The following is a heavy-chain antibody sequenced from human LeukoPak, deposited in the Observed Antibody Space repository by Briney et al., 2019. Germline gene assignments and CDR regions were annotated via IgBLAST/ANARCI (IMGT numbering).Heavy chain of an antibody. CDR2: IYYSGST. J-gene: IGHJ6*02. Sequence: PSETLSLTCTVSGGSISSYYWSWIRQPPGKGLEWIRYIYYSGSTNYNPSLKSRVTISVDTSKYQFSLKLSSVTAADTAVYYCARHSPYRSGWYQFSDYYYGMDVWGQGTMVTVSS. CDR3: ARHSPYRSGWYQFSDYYYGMDV. CDR1: GGSISSYY. D-gene: IGHD6-19*01. V-gene: IGHV4-59*08.